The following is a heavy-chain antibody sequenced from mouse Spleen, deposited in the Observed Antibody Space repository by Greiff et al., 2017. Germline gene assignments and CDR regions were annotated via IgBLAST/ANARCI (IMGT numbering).Heavy chain of an antibody. Sequence: VQLQQPGAELVRPGTSVKLSCKASGYTFTSYWMHWVKQRPGQGLEWIGVIDPSDSYTNYNQKFKGKATLTVDTSSSTAYMQLSSLTSEDSAVYYCASQAHYSNYVGAMDYWGQGTSVTVSS. CDR1: GYTFTSYW. D-gene: IGHD2-5*01. V-gene: IGHV1-59*01. J-gene: IGHJ4*01. CDR3: ASQAHYSNYVGAMDY. CDR2: IDPSDSYT.